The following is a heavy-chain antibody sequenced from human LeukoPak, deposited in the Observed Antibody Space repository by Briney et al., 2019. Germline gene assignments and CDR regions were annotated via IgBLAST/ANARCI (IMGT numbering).Heavy chain of an antibody. V-gene: IGHV3-7*01. Sequence: GGSLRLSCAASGFTFSSYWMSWVRQAPGKGLEWVANIKQDGSEKYYVDSVKGRFTISRDNAKNSLYLQMNSLRAEDTAVYYCARGDSSGYYYEMDYWGQGTLVTVSS. D-gene: IGHD3-22*01. CDR2: IKQDGSEK. CDR1: GFTFSSYW. J-gene: IGHJ4*02. CDR3: ARGDSSGYYYEMDY.